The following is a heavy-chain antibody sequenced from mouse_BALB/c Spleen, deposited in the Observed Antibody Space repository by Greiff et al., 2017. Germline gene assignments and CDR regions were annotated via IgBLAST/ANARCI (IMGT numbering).Heavy chain of an antibody. D-gene: IGHD1-2*01. J-gene: IGHJ4*01. V-gene: IGHV5-9-3*01. CDR3: ARDGPYAMDY. CDR1: GFTFSSYA. Sequence: EVQGVESGGGLVKPGGSLKLSCAASGFTFSSYAMSWVRQTPEKRLEWVATISSGGSYTYYPDSVKGRFTISRDNAKNTLYLQMSSLRSEDTAMYYCARDGPYAMDYWGQGTSVTVSS. CDR2: ISSGGSYT.